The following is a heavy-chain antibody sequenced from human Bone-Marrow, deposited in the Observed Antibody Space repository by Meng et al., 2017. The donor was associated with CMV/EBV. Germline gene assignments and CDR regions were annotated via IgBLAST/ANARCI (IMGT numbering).Heavy chain of an antibody. V-gene: IGHV4-34*01. Sequence: AVYGGSFSGYYWSWIRQPPGKGLEWIGEINHSGSTNYNPSLKSRVTISVDTSKNQFSLKLSSVTAADTAVYYCARGVLPVFYYLDYWGQGTLVTVSS. CDR2: INHSGST. CDR3: ARGVLPVFYYLDY. J-gene: IGHJ4*02. D-gene: IGHD4/OR15-4a*01. CDR1: GGSFSGYY.